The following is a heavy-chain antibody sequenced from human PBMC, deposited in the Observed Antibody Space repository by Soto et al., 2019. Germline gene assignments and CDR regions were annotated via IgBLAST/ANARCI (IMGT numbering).Heavy chain of an antibody. Sequence: ASVKVSCKASGYTFTSYGISWVRQAPGQGLEWMGWISAYNGNTNYAQKLQGRVTMTTDTSTSTAYMELRSLRSDDTAVYYCARTPTRITIFGVVPLETWLDPWGQGTLVTVSS. CDR2: ISAYNGNT. V-gene: IGHV1-18*01. CDR3: ARTPTRITIFGVVPLETWLDP. D-gene: IGHD3-3*01. J-gene: IGHJ5*02. CDR1: GYTFTSYG.